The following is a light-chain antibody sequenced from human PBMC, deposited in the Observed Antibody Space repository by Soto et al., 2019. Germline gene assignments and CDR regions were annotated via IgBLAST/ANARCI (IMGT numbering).Light chain of an antibody. CDR3: QQVKTYSRT. CDR2: EES. CDR1: QAVPNN. Sequence: DIHLTQSPSFLSASVGDRVTITFRPSQAVPNNMAWYQQKPGKPPKLLIYEESTLHSGVPSRFSGRKSGTQFTLAIDSLQPEDFATYYCQQVKTYSRTFGGGTKVEIK. V-gene: IGKV1-9*01. J-gene: IGKJ4*01.